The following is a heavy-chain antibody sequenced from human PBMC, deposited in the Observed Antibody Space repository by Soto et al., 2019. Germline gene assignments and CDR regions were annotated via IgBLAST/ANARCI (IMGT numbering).Heavy chain of an antibody. CDR3: ARGMATTNYFDY. V-gene: IGHV4-59*01. CDR2: IYYSGST. CDR1: GGSISSYY. Sequence: PSETLSLTCTVSGGSISSYYWSWIRQPPGKGLEWIGYIYYSGSTNYNPSLKSRVTISVDTSKNQSSLKLSSVTAADTAVYYCARGMATTNYFDYWGQGTLVTVSS. J-gene: IGHJ4*02. D-gene: IGHD5-12*01.